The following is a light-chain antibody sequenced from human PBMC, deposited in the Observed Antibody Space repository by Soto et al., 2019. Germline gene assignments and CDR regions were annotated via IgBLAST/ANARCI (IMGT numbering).Light chain of an antibody. V-gene: IGKV3-15*01. CDR1: QSVSSN. CDR3: QQYNNWPQT. CDR2: GAS. Sequence: EIVMTQSPATLSVSPGERATLSCRASQSVSSNLAWYHQKPGQAPRLLFYGASTRATGIPARFSGSGSGTQFTLTISSLQSEDFAVYYCQQYNNWPQTFGQGTRVEIK. J-gene: IGKJ1*01.